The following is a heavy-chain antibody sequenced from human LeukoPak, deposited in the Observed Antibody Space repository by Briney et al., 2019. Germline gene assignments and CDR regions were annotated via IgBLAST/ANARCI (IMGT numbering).Heavy chain of an antibody. V-gene: IGHV3-7*01. J-gene: IGHJ4*02. CDR2: IKQDGSEK. Sequence: PGGSLRLSCAASGFTFSSYWMSWVRQAPGKGLEWVANIKQDGSEKYYVDSVKGRFTISGDNAKNSLYLQMNSLRAEDTAVYYCARDPTYYDFWSGYSPYFDYWGQGTLVTVSS. CDR1: GFTFSSYW. CDR3: ARDPTYYDFWSGYSPYFDY. D-gene: IGHD3-3*01.